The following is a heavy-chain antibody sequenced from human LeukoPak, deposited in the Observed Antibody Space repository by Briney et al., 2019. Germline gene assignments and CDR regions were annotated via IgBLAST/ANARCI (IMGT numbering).Heavy chain of an antibody. CDR1: GYTLTELS. V-gene: IGHV1-24*01. CDR2: FDPEDAKT. Sequence: VASVKVSCKVSGYTLTELSMHWVRQALGKGLEWMGGFDPEDAKTIYAQNFQGRVTMTEDTSTDTAYMELSSLRSEDTAVYYCGRNAAYCIDCWGQGTLVTVSS. D-gene: IGHD3-9*01. CDR3: GRNAAYCIDC. J-gene: IGHJ1*01.